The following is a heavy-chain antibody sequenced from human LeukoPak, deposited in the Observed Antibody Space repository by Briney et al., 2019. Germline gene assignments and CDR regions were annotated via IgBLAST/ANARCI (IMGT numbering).Heavy chain of an antibody. V-gene: IGHV3-21*01. CDR2: ITSSSTYI. Sequence: GGSLRLSCAASGFTFSIYSMSWVRQAPGKGLEWVSSITSSSTYIHYADSVKGRFTISRDNAKNSLYLQMSSLRGEDAALYYCARTTSGATFSDYYYYHMDVWGKGTTVTVSS. D-gene: IGHD1-26*01. J-gene: IGHJ6*03. CDR3: ARTTSGATFSDYYYYHMDV. CDR1: GFTFSIYS.